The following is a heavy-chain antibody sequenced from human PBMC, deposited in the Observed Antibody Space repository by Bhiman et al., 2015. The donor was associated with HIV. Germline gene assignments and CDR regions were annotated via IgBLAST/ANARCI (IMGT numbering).Heavy chain of an antibody. Sequence: EVQLVESGGGLVKPGGSLRLSCAVSGFTFSTYSMIWVRQAPGKGLEWVSSISGSSSYIYYADSMKGRFNTSRDNAKNSLYLQMTSLRAEDTAVYYCARSYYYDTNDYDDHWGQGNAGHRLL. V-gene: IGHV3-21*01. CDR1: GFTFSTYS. J-gene: IGHJ4*02. CDR3: ARSYYYDTNDYDDH. D-gene: IGHD3-22*01. CDR2: ISGSSSYI.